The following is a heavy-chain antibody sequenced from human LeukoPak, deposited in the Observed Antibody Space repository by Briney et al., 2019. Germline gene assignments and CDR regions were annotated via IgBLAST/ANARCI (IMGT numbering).Heavy chain of an antibody. V-gene: IGHV4-34*12. J-gene: IGHJ5*02. CDR3: ARESGTGWFDP. D-gene: IGHD2-8*02. CDR1: GGSFSGYY. Sequence: PSETLSLTCAVYGGSFSGYYWSWIRQPPGKGLEWIGEIIHSGSTNYNPSLKSRVTISVDTSKNQFSLKLSSVTAADAAVYYCARESGTGWFDPWGQGTLVTVSS. CDR2: IIHSGST.